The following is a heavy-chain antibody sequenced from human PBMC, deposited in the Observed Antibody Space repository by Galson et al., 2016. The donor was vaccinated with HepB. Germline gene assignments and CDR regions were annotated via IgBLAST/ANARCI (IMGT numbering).Heavy chain of an antibody. CDR3: TKQVAEGGLGDT. CDR1: GFVFSNYG. J-gene: IGHJ5*02. D-gene: IGHD2-15*01. Sequence: SLRLSCAASGFVFSNYGMHWVRQAPGKGLEWVAGLSYNGLNQHYPDSLMGRFTVSRENSTCIMYLQMDSLRPDDTAVYYCTKQVAEGGLGDTWGQGTVVTVSS. V-gene: IGHV3-30*18. CDR2: LSYNGLNQ.